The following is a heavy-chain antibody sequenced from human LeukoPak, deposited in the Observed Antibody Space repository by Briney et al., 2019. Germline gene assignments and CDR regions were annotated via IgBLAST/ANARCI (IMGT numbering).Heavy chain of an antibody. J-gene: IGHJ6*02. V-gene: IGHV4-34*01. CDR3: ARHEYYYGSGAYVYYGMDV. D-gene: IGHD3-10*01. CDR2: INHSGST. CDR1: GGSFSGYY. Sequence: SETLSLTCAVYGGSFSGYYWSWIRQPPGKGLEWIGEINHSGSTNYNPSLKRRVTISVDTSQNQISLKLSTVTAADTAVYYCARHEYYYGSGAYVYYGMDVWGQGTTVTVSS.